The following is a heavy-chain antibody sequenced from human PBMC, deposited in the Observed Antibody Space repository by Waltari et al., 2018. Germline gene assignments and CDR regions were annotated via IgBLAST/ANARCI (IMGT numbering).Heavy chain of an antibody. CDR3: ARGGDYYGSGSYPFGY. V-gene: IGHV3-7*01. CDR2: IKQDGSEK. CDR1: GFTFSSYA. D-gene: IGHD3-10*01. J-gene: IGHJ4*02. Sequence: EVQLVESGGGLVQPGGSLRLSCAASGFTFSSYAMSWVRQAPGKGLEWVANIKQDGSEKYYVDSVKGRFTISRDNAKNSLYLQMNSLRAEDTAVYYCARGGDYYGSGSYPFGYWGQGTLVTVSS.